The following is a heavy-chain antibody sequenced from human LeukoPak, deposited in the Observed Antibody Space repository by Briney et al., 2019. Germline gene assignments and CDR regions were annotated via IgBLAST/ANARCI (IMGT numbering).Heavy chain of an antibody. J-gene: IGHJ3*02. V-gene: IGHV3-9*01. CDR3: AKSLGSYYYAFDI. Sequence: GRPLRLSCAASGFTFDDYAMHWVRQAPGKGLEWVSGISWNSGNIGYADSVKGRFTISRDNAKNSLYLQMNSLRAEDTALYYCAKSLGSYYYAFDIWGQGTIVTVSS. CDR2: ISWNSGNI. CDR1: GFTFDDYA. D-gene: IGHD1-26*01.